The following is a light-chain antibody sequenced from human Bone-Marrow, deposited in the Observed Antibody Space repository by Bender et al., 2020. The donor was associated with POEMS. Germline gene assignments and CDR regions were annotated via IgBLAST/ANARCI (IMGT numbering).Light chain of an antibody. CDR2: GNN. Sequence: QSVLAQPPSVSGAPGQRVTISCTGSSSNIGARYDVNWYQHLPGTAPKLLIYGNNGRPSGVPDRFSGSKSGTSASLAITGLQAEDEAEYYCQSYDSTLGGLYVFGTGTKVTVL. V-gene: IGLV1-40*01. CDR3: QSYDSTLGGLYV. CDR1: SSNIGARYD. J-gene: IGLJ1*01.